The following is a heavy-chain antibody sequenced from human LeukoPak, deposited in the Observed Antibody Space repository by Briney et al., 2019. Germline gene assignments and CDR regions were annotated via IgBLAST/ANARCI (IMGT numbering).Heavy chain of an antibody. CDR2: ISSSSSCT. CDR3: ARASNTMIPGGY. CDR1: GFTFSDYY. J-gene: IGHJ4*02. Sequence: GGSLRLSCAASGFTFSDYYMSWIRQAPGKGLEWVSYISSSSSCTNYADSVKGRFTISRDSAKNSLYLQMNSLRAEDTAVYYCARASNTMIPGGYWGQGTLVTVSS. V-gene: IGHV3-11*05. D-gene: IGHD3-22*01.